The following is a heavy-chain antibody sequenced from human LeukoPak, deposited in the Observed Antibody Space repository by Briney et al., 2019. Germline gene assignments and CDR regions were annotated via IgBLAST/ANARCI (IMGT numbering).Heavy chain of an antibody. J-gene: IGHJ5*02. CDR3: ARGKGLREMHTLRTAAGTRCWFDP. CDR2: INHSGST. CDR1: GGSFSGYY. V-gene: IGHV4-34*01. D-gene: IGHD6-13*01. Sequence: SETLSLTCAFYGGSFSGYYWSWIRQPPGKGLEWIGEINHSGSTNYNPSLKSRVSISVVTSKVQFSLKLSSVTAADTAVYYCARGKGLREMHTLRTAAGTRCWFDPWGQGTLVTVSS.